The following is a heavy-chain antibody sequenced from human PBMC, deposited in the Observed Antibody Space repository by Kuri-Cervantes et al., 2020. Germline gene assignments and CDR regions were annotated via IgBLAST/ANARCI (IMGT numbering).Heavy chain of an antibody. J-gene: IGHJ6*02. V-gene: IGHV3-21*01. CDR2: ISSTSSYK. CDR1: GFTFSSYA. D-gene: IGHD6-13*01. Sequence: GESLKISCEASGFTFSSYAMHWVRQAPGKGLEWVSSISSTSSYKYYADSVKGRFTISRDNAKNSLYLQMNSLRAEDTAVYYCARDGRGQQYYYGMDVWGQGTTVTVSS. CDR3: ARDGRGQQYYYGMDV.